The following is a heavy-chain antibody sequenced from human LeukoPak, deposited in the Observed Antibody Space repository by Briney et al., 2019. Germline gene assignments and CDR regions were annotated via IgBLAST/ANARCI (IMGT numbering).Heavy chain of an antibody. CDR3: ARRLTHSNYYYYGMDV. Sequence: GESLKISCKGSGYSFTSYWIGWVRQMPGKGMEWMGIIYPGDSDTRYSPSFQGQVTISADKSISTAYLQWSSLKASDTAMYYCARRLTHSNYYYYGMDVWGQGTTVTVSS. J-gene: IGHJ6*02. CDR1: GYSFTSYW. D-gene: IGHD2-21*02. V-gene: IGHV5-51*01. CDR2: IYPGDSDT.